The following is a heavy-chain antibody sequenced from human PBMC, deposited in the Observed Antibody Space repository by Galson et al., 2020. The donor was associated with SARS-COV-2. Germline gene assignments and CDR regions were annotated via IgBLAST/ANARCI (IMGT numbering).Heavy chain of an antibody. CDR1: GFTFNNYG. CDR3: AKDMGWLQLVGSNYQYYHTMDV. CDR2: ISYDGNYK. V-gene: IGHV3-30*18. Sequence: GESLKISCAASGFTFNNYGMNWVRQAPGKGLEWVAIISYDGNYKYYADSVKGRFNISRDNSKNTLYLQMNSLRAEDTAVYYCAKDMGWLQLVGSNYQYYHTMDVWGQGTTVTVSS. J-gene: IGHJ6*02. D-gene: IGHD1-26*01.